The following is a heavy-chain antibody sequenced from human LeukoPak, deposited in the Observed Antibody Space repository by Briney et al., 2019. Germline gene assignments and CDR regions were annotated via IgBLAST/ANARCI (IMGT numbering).Heavy chain of an antibody. CDR1: GYTFTGYY. CDR2: INPNSGGT. Sequence: GASVKVSCKASGYTFTGYYMHWVRQAPGQGLEWMGWINPNSGGTNYAQKFQGRVTMTRDTSISTAYMELSRLRSDDTAVHYCARVEEFYYGSGSYYIAFDYWGQGTLVTVSS. CDR3: ARVEEFYYGSGSYYIAFDY. D-gene: IGHD3-10*01. V-gene: IGHV1-2*02. J-gene: IGHJ4*02.